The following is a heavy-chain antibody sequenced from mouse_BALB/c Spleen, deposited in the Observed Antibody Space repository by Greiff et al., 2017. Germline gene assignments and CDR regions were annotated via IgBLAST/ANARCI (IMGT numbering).Heavy chain of an antibody. CDR3: ARRWSYGKGYFDV. V-gene: IGHV3-2*02. CDR2: ISYSGST. D-gene: IGHD2-1*01. J-gene: IGHJ1*01. CDR1: GYSITSDYA. Sequence: ESGPGLVKPSQSLSLTCTVTGYSITSDYAWNWIRQFPGNKLEWMGYISYSGSTSYNPSLKSRISITRDTSKNQFFLQLNSVTTEDTATYYCARRWSYGKGYFDVWGAGTTVTVSS.